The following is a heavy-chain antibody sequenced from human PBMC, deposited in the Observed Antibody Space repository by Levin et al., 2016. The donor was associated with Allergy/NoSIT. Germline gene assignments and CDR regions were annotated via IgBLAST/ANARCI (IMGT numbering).Heavy chain of an antibody. J-gene: IGHJ4*02. CDR1: GFTFSYYS. CDR3: ARDPSGYGYGYVY. Sequence: GESLKISCAASGFTFSYYSMNWVRQAPGKGLEWVSYISDTSSHIYNADSVRGRFTISRDNAKNSLYLQMNSLSAEDTAVYYCARDPSGYGYGYVYWGQGTLVTVSS. D-gene: IGHD5-18*01. V-gene: IGHV3-21*06. CDR2: ISDTSSHI.